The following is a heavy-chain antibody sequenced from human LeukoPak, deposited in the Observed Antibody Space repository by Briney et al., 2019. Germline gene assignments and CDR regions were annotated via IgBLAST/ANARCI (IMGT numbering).Heavy chain of an antibody. CDR2: IDDSAKTT. V-gene: IGHV3-23*01. D-gene: IGHD3/OR15-3a*01. CDR1: GFTLRSSA. J-gene: IGHJ4*02. CDR3: AKVATWTYFDS. Sequence: GGSLRLSCAASGFTLRSSAMSWVRLAPGKGLAWVSTIDDSAKTTYYADSVKGRFTISRDNSKNTLYLQLAGLRVEDTAVYYCAKVATWTYFDSWGQGTLVTVSS.